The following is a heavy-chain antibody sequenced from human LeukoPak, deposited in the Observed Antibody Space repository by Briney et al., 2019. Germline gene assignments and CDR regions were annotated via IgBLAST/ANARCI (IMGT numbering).Heavy chain of an antibody. Sequence: SETLSLTCAVYGGSFSGYYWSWIRQPPGKGLEWIGEINHSGSTNYNPSLKSRVTISVDTSKNQFSLKLSSVTAADTAVYYCARGPRYDYYGSGSYYNFVVNWFDPWGQGTLVTVSS. D-gene: IGHD3-10*01. J-gene: IGHJ5*02. V-gene: IGHV4-34*01. CDR3: ARGPRYDYYGSGSYYNFVVNWFDP. CDR2: INHSGST. CDR1: GGSFSGYY.